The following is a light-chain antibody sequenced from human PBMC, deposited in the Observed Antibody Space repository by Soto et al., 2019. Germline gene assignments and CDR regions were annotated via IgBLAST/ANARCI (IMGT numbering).Light chain of an antibody. CDR3: QTWGTGMV. CDR2: INSDGSH. J-gene: IGLJ2*01. V-gene: IGLV4-69*01. Sequence: QLVLTQSPSASAPLGASVKLTCTLSSGHSTYVIAWHQQQPEKGPRYLMTINSDGSHNKGDGIPDRFSGSSSGTERYLTISSLQSEDEADYYCQTWGTGMVFGGGTKLTVL. CDR1: SGHSTYV.